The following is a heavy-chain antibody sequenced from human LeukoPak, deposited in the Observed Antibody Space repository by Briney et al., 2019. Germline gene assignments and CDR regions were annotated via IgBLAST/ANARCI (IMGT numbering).Heavy chain of an antibody. CDR2: INPNSGGT. CDR3: AGDRLIVRELLFY. V-gene: IGHV1-2*02. Sequence: ASVKVSCKASGYTFTGYYMHWVRQAPGQGLEWMGWINPNSGGTNYAQKFQGRVTMTRDTSISTAYMELSRLRSDDTAVYYCAGDRLIVRELLFYWGQGTLVTVSS. D-gene: IGHD1-26*01. CDR1: GYTFTGYY. J-gene: IGHJ4*02.